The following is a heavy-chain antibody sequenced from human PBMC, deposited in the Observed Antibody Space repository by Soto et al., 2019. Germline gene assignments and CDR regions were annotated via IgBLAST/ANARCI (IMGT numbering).Heavy chain of an antibody. D-gene: IGHD5-18*01. J-gene: IGHJ6*02. Sequence: QMQLVQSGPEVKKPGTSVKVSCKASGFTFTSSAVQWVRQARGQRLEWIGWIVVGSGNTNYAQKFQERVTITRDMSTSTAYMELSSLSSEDTAVYYCAAERDTAMASYYYYGMDVWGQGTTVTVSS. V-gene: IGHV1-58*01. CDR2: IVVGSGNT. CDR1: GFTFTSSA. CDR3: AAERDTAMASYYYYGMDV.